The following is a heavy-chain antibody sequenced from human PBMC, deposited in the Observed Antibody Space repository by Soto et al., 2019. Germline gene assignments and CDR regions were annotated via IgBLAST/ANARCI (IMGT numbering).Heavy chain of an antibody. CDR1: GDSIRGRDYY. D-gene: IGHD4-17*01. V-gene: IGHV4-39*01. CDR2: VFYAGTT. J-gene: IGHJ4*01. CDR3: ARHGGTTPFDN. Sequence: TSETLSLTCAVSGDSIRGRDYYWGWIRQPPGKGLEWIGSVFYAGTTYYNPSLQSRLSLSVDTSKNLFSLRLSSVTATDTAVYYCARHGGTTPFDNWGHGSPVTVSS.